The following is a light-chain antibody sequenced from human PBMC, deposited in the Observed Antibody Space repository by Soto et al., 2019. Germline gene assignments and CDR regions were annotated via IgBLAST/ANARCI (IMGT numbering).Light chain of an antibody. CDR3: MQSQQSPPT. Sequence: DIVMTQSPLSLPVTPGEPASISCSSSQSLLQSNGYNYLDWYLQKPGQSPQLLIYFGSYRASGVPDRVSGSGSGTDFTLKIRRVEAVDVGVYYCMQSQQSPPTFGQGTKVEI. CDR2: FGS. J-gene: IGKJ1*01. CDR1: QSLLQSNGYNY. V-gene: IGKV2-28*01.